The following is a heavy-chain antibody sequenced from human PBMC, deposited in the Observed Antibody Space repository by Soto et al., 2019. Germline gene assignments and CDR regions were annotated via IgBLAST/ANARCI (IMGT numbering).Heavy chain of an antibody. CDR2: IYPGDSDT. D-gene: IGHD3-22*01. CDR1: AYNFTTYW. CDR3: ARSRYYDSSGYYPYYYYYYGMDI. Sequence: EVQLVQSGAEVRNPGESLKISCKGSAYNFTTYWIGWVRQMPGKGLEWMGIIYPGDSDTRYSPSFQGQVTMSADKSISTAYLQWRSLKASDTAIYYCARSRYYDSSGYYPYYYYYYGMDIWGQGTTVTVSS. J-gene: IGHJ6*02. V-gene: IGHV5-51*01.